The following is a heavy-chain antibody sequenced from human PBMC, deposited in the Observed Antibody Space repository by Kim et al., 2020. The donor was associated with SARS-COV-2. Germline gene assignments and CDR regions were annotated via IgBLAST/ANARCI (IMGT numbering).Heavy chain of an antibody. J-gene: IGHJ6*02. CDR3: ARGIAVAGTDYYGMDV. CDR2: IIPIFGTA. Sequence: SVKVSCKASGGTFSSYAISWVRQAPGQGLEWMGGIIPIFGTANYAQKFQGRVTITADESTSTAYMELSSLRSEDTAVYYCARGIAVAGTDYYGMDVWGQGTTVTVSS. CDR1: GGTFSSYA. V-gene: IGHV1-69*13. D-gene: IGHD6-19*01.